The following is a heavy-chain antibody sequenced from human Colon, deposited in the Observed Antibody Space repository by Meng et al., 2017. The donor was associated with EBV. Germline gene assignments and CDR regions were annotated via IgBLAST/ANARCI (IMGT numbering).Heavy chain of an antibody. CDR1: GGSISSVYW. Sequence: AQPQASGPALVNPSETLSLTSPLSGGSISSVYWWTWVRQSPGKGLEWIGEIYHSGSTNYNPSLKSRVTISVDKSRNQFSLKLTSVTAADTAVYYCARGGYYSFDYWGQRTLVTVSS. V-gene: IGHV4-4*02. D-gene: IGHD5-18*01. J-gene: IGHJ4*02. CDR2: IYHSGST. CDR3: ARGGYYSFDY.